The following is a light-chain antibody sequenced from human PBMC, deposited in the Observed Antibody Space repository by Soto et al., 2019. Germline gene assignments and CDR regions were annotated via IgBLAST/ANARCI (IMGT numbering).Light chain of an antibody. J-gene: IGKJ5*01. Sequence: ETVMMQSPATPSVSPGERVTLFCRASQSVSSNLAWYQQKSGQAPRLLIYGASTRAAGIPARFSGSGSGTEFTLTISSLQSEDSAIYYCQQYNNWPPVTFGQGTRLEIK. V-gene: IGKV3-15*01. CDR2: GAS. CDR1: QSVSSN. CDR3: QQYNNWPPVT.